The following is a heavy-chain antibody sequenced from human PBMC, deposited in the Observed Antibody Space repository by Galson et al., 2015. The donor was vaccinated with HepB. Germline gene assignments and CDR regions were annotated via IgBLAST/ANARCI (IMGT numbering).Heavy chain of an antibody. V-gene: IGHV3-23*01. J-gene: IGHJ4*02. CDR2: IPDSGGNT. Sequence: SLRLSCAASGFTFSSYAMSWVRQAPGKGLEWVSGIPDSGGNTYYADSVKGRFTISRDNSKNTLYLQMNSLRAEDTAAYYCAKDRGSGLLDYWDQGTLVTVSS. CDR3: AKDRGSGLLDY. D-gene: IGHD3-10*01. CDR1: GFTFSSYA.